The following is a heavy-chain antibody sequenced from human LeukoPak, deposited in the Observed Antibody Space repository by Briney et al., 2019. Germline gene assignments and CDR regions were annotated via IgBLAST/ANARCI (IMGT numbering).Heavy chain of an antibody. CDR1: GFIFSSYW. Sequence: GGSLRLSCGASGFIFSSYWMTWVRQAPGRGLEWVASIKREGSEKYYVDSVEGRFTISRDNAKNSLYLQMNSLRAEDTAVYYCARADSGSYSRYYYYYMDVWGKGTTVTVSS. D-gene: IGHD5-18*01. CDR3: ARADSGSYSRYYYYYMDV. V-gene: IGHV3-7*04. J-gene: IGHJ6*03. CDR2: IKREGSEK.